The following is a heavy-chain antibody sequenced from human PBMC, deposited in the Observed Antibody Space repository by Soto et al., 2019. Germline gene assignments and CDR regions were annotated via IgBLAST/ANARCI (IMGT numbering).Heavy chain of an antibody. D-gene: IGHD6-19*01. CDR2: ISGSGGST. Sequence: EVQLLESGGGLVQPGGSLRLSCAASGFTFSSYAMSWVRQAPGKGLEWVSAISGSGGSTYYADSVKGRFTISRDNSKNTLYLKMSSLRAEDTAVYYSAKAVGNGWWGIGYFDYWFQGTLFTVSS. CDR3: AKAVGNGWWGIGYFDY. CDR1: GFTFSSYA. V-gene: IGHV3-23*01. J-gene: IGHJ4*02.